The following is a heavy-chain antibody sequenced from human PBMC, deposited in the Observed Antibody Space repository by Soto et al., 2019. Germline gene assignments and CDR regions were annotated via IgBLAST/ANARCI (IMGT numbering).Heavy chain of an antibody. Sequence: ASVKVSCKASGYTFTSYYMHWVRQAPGQGLEWMGIINPSGGSTSYAQKFQGRVTMTRDTSTSTVYMELSSLRPEDTAVYYCARAPYYDILTGYTYYFDYWGQGTLVTVSS. V-gene: IGHV1-46*01. J-gene: IGHJ4*02. CDR3: ARAPYYDILTGYTYYFDY. CDR1: GYTFTSYY. CDR2: INPSGGST. D-gene: IGHD3-9*01.